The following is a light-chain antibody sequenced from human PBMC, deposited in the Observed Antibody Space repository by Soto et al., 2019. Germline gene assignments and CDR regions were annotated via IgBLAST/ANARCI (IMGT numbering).Light chain of an antibody. CDR1: SSDVGYYNR. CDR3: SSYTGSSTLV. CDR2: EVT. V-gene: IGLV2-18*02. J-gene: IGLJ2*01. Sequence: QSVLTQPPSVSGSPGQSVTISCTGTSSDVGYYNRVSWYQQPPGTAPKLLIYEVTNRPSGVPDRFSGSKSGNTASLAISGLQAEDEADYYCSSYTGSSTLVFGGGTKLTVL.